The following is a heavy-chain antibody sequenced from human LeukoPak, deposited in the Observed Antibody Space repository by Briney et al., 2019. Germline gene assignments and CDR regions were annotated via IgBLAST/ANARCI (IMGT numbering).Heavy chain of an antibody. CDR3: TRGPNYSASDWFDP. Sequence: ASVKVSCKASGHTFTDYYMHWVRQAPGQGLEWMGWINPNSDDTKYARKFQGRVTMTRDTSISTAYMELTRLRSDDTAVYYCTRGPNYSASDWFDPWGQGTLVTVSS. CDR1: GHTFTDYY. D-gene: IGHD5-24*01. J-gene: IGHJ5*02. CDR2: INPNSDDT. V-gene: IGHV1-2*02.